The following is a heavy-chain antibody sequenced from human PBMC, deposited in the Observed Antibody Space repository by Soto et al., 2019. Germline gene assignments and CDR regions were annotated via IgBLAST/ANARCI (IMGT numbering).Heavy chain of an antibody. CDR2: FDPEDGET. CDR1: GYTLTELS. J-gene: IGHJ5*02. Sequence: GASVKVSCKVSGYTLTELSMHWVRQAPGKGLEWMGGFDPEDGETIYAQKFQGRVTMTEDTSTDTAYMELSSLRSEDTAVYYCATDLSANGWFDPWGQGTLVTVSS. V-gene: IGHV1-24*01. CDR3: ATDLSANGWFDP.